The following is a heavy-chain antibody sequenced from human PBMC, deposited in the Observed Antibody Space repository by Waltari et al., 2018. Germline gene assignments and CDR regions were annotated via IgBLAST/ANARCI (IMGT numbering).Heavy chain of an antibody. J-gene: IGHJ4*02. D-gene: IGHD6-19*01. V-gene: IGHV4-59*11. CDR2: IYYSGST. Sequence: QVQLQESGPGLVKPSETLSLTCTVSGGSISSHYWRWIRQPPGKGLEWIGYIYYSGSTNYNPSLKSRVTISVDTSKNQFSLKLSSVTAADTAVYYCARYVAGLYYFDYWGQGTLVTVSS. CDR1: GGSISSHY. CDR3: ARYVAGLYYFDY.